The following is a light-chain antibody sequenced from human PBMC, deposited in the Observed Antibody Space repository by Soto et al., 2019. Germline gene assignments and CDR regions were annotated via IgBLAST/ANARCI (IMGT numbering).Light chain of an antibody. Sequence: EIVLTPSPGTLSLSPGERVTLSCRASQSLSSGYLAWYQPKFGQAPRLLIYDASRRATGIPERLSGSGSGTDFTLTINRLEPEDFAVYYCQQYGSSPTFGLGTKVDI. CDR3: QQYGSSPT. CDR1: QSLSSGY. CDR2: DAS. V-gene: IGKV3-20*01. J-gene: IGKJ1*01.